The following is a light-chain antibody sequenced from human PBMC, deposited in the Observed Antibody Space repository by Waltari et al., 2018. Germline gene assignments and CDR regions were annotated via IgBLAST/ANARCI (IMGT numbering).Light chain of an antibody. Sequence: EIVMTQSPATLSVSPGERANLSCRASQSVSSNLAWYQQKPCQAPRLLIYGASTRATGIPARFSGSGSGTEFTLTISSLQSEDFAVYYCQQYNNWPPLTFGGGTKVEIK. CDR1: QSVSSN. CDR2: GAS. CDR3: QQYNNWPPLT. J-gene: IGKJ4*01. V-gene: IGKV3-15*01.